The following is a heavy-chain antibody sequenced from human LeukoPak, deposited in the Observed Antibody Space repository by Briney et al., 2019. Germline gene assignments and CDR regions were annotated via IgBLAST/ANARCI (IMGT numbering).Heavy chain of an antibody. D-gene: IGHD3-16*01. CDR1: GFTFSSYA. Sequence: GGSLRLSCSASGFTFSSYAMHWVRQAPGKGLEYVSGIGSNGGSTYYADSVKGRFTISRDNSKNTLYLQMSSLRAEDTAVFYCVKDWGRPFDYWGQGTLVTVSS. CDR2: IGSNGGST. J-gene: IGHJ4*02. CDR3: VKDWGRPFDY. V-gene: IGHV3-64D*06.